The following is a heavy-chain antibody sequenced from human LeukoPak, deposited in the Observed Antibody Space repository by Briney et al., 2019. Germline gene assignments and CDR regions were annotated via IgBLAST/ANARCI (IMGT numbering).Heavy chain of an antibody. J-gene: IGHJ5*02. CDR3: ARSPLGYCSGGSCYGWFDP. D-gene: IGHD2-15*01. CDR2: INPSGGST. Sequence: GASVKVSCKASGYTFTSYYMHWVRQAPGQGLEWMGIINPSGGSTSYAQKFQGRVTMTRDKSTSTVYMELSSLRSEDTAVYYCARSPLGYCSGGSCYGWFDPWGQGTLVTVSS. CDR1: GYTFTSYY. V-gene: IGHV1-46*01.